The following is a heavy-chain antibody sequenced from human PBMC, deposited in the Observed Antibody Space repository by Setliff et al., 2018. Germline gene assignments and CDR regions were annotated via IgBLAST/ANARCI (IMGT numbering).Heavy chain of an antibody. CDR2: VYYSGYT. CDR1: NGSVSTTSHY. V-gene: IGHV4-39*07. D-gene: IGHD3-10*01. J-gene: IGHJ1*01. Sequence: SETLSLTCTVSNGSVSTTSHYWGWVRQPPGKGLEWIGSVYYSGYTYYSPSLESRVAISVDTSKNQFSLKVNSVTAADTAVYYCARVDFTMLQGVLGHWGQGTLVTVAS. CDR3: ARVDFTMLQGVLGH.